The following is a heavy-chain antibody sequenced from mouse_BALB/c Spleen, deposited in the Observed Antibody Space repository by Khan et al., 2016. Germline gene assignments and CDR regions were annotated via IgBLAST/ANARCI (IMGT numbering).Heavy chain of an antibody. D-gene: IGHD3-1*01. CDR1: GYTFNSCW. V-gene: IGHV1-9*01. J-gene: IGHJ3*01. Sequence: QVQLKQSGAELMKPGASVKISCKATGYTFNSCWIEWVKQRPGHGLEWIGEIFPGTDTTDYNEKFKDRAAFTADTSSNTAYMQLSSQTSEDSAGYYCAREEIGSLVEYWGQGTLVTVAA. CDR3: AREEIGSLVEY. CDR2: IFPGTDTT.